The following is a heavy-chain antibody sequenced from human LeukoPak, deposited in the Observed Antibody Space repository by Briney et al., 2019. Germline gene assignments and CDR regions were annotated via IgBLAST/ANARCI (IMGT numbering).Heavy chain of an antibody. CDR1: GFTFDDYA. Sequence: PGRSLRLSCAASGFTFDDYAMHWVRQAPGKGLEWVSGISWNSGSIGYADSVKGRFTISRDNAKNSLYLQMNSLRAEDTALYYCAQGSPYYYGSGSPGGYWGQGTLVTVSS. V-gene: IGHV3-9*01. CDR3: AQGSPYYYGSGSPGGY. J-gene: IGHJ4*02. CDR2: ISWNSGSI. D-gene: IGHD3-10*01.